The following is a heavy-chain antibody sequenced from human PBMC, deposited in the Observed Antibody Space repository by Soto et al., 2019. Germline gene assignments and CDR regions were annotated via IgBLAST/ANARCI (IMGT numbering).Heavy chain of an antibody. J-gene: IGHJ4*02. CDR2: ISYDGSNK. Sequence: QVQLVESGGGGVQPGRSLRLSCAASGFTFSSYGMHWVRQAPGKGLEWVAVISYDGSNKYYADSVKGRFTSYRDNSKNTLYLQMNSRRAEDTAVYYCAKEGVYSSGWYIDYWGQGTLVTVSS. D-gene: IGHD6-19*01. CDR3: AKEGVYSSGWYIDY. CDR1: GFTFSSYG. V-gene: IGHV3-30*18.